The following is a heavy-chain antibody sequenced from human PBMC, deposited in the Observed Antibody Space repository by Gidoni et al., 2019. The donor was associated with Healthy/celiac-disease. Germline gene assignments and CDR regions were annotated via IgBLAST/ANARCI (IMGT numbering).Heavy chain of an antibody. J-gene: IGHJ6*03. CDR3: ARDGAYYSRYPMDV. V-gene: IGHV3-53*02. D-gene: IGHD6-13*01. Sequence: EVQLVETGGGLIQTGGSLRLSCAASGFTVSSNYMSWVRQAPGKGLEWVSVIYSGGSTYYADSVKGRFTISRDNSKNTLYLQMNSLRAEDTAVYYCARDGAYYSRYPMDVWGKGTTVTVSS. CDR2: IYSGGST. CDR1: GFTVSSNY.